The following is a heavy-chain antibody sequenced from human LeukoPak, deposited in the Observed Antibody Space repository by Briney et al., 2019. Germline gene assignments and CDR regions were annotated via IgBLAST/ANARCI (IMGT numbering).Heavy chain of an antibody. J-gene: IGHJ3*02. D-gene: IGHD4-17*01. V-gene: IGHV4-34*01. Sequence: SETVSLTCAVYGGSFSGYYWSWIRQPPGKGLEWIGEINHSGSTNYNPSLKSRVTISVDTCKNQFSLKLSSVTAADTAVYYCASFSPTVDNAFDIWGQGTMVTVSS. CDR3: ASFSPTVDNAFDI. CDR1: GGSFSGYY. CDR2: INHSGST.